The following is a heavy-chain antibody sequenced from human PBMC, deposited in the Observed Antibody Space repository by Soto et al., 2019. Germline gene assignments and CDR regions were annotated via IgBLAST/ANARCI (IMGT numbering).Heavy chain of an antibody. CDR1: GGTFSSHA. V-gene: IGHV1-69*13. CDR3: ARARSGSSQIGYYHLGLDV. D-gene: IGHD1-26*01. J-gene: IGHJ6*02. CDR2: IIPIFGSP. Sequence: ASVKVSCKASGGTFSSHAISWVRQAPGQGLEWMGGIIPIFGSPNVAQNFQGRVTITADESTTTAYMELNSLTSDDTAVYYCARARSGSSQIGYYHLGLDVCGQGTTVTVYS.